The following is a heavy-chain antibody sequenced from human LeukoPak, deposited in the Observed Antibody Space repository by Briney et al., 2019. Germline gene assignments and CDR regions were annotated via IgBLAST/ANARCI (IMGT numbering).Heavy chain of an antibody. CDR3: AKVRPPGSYYNLAIEY. V-gene: IGHV3-9*01. D-gene: IGHD3-10*01. J-gene: IGHJ4*02. CDR2: ISWNGGVI. Sequence: PGRSLRLSCAASGFKFGDYAMHWVRQAPGKGLEWVSGISWNGGVIGYADSVKGRFTISRDNAKNSLFLQMNSLRVEDTALYYCAKVRPPGSYYNLAIEYWGQGTLVTVST. CDR1: GFKFGDYA.